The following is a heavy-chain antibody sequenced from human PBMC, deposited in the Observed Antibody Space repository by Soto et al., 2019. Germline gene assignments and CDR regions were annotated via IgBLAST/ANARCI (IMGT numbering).Heavy chain of an antibody. J-gene: IGHJ5*02. V-gene: IGHV4-39*01. Sequence: PSETLSLTCSVSGGSINSSSYFWGWVRQPPGKGLEWIGSIYYSGSTYFNPSLRSRVTISVDTSKNQFSLKLSSVTAADTAVFYCARHYSSGSRNWFDPWGHGTLVTVSS. CDR2: IYYSGST. D-gene: IGHD6-19*01. CDR1: GGSINSSSYF. CDR3: ARHYSSGSRNWFDP.